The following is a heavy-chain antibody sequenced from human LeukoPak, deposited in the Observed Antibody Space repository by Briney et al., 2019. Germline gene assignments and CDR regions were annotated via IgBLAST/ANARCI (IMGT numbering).Heavy chain of an antibody. V-gene: IGHV3-48*01. CDR2: VSRSGSAI. CDR3: AREEASWFGEYDAFDI. J-gene: IGHJ3*02. D-gene: IGHD3-10*01. Sequence: GGSLRLSCAASGFTFSSYSMTWVRQAPGKGLEWVSFVSRSGSAINYADSVKGRFTISRDNPENSLFLQMNSLRVEDTAVYYCAREEASWFGEYDAFDIWGQGTMVTVSS. CDR1: GFTFSSYS.